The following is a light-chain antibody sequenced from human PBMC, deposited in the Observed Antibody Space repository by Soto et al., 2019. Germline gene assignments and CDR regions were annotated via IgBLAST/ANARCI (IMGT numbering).Light chain of an antibody. J-gene: IGKJ1*01. CDR3: QQYNNWPRT. CDR1: QSVSNN. CDR2: DAS. Sequence: EIVMTQSPVTLSVSPGERATLSCRASQSVSNNLAWYLQKPGQAPRLLILDASTRATGIPARFSGSGSGTDFTLTISSLQSEDFALYYCQQYNNWPRTFGQGTKVEIK. V-gene: IGKV3-15*01.